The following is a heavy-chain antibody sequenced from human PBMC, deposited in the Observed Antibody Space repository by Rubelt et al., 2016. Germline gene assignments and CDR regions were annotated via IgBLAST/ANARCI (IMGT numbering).Heavy chain of an antibody. V-gene: IGHV3-21*01. CDR3: ARDHEQLVLGAWFDP. CDR2: ISSSSSYI. D-gene: IGHD6-6*01. Sequence: VRQAPGKGLEWVSSISSSSSYIYYADSVKGRFTISRDNAKNSLYLQMNSLRAEDTAVYYCARDHEQLVLGAWFDPWGQGTLVTVSS. J-gene: IGHJ5*02.